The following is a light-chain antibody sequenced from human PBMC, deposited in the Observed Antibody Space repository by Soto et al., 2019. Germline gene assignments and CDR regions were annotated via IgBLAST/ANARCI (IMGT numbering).Light chain of an antibody. CDR3: CSYENRQDSNYL. J-gene: IGLJ1*01. V-gene: IGLV2-23*01. CDR1: NSDVGRYNL. CDR2: EGN. Sequence: QSVLTQPASVSGSPGQSIAISCSGTNSDVGRYNLVSWYQQHPDKAPKLMIYEGNKRPSGVSDRFSGSKSGNTASLTISGLQAEDEADYYCCSYENRQDSNYLFGTGTKVTVL.